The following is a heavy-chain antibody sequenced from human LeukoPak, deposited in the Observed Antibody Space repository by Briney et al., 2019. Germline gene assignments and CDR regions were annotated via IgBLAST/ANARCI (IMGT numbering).Heavy chain of an antibody. CDR3: ARQSHPSSSSWLLDH. V-gene: IGHV4-59*08. CDR2: IYYSGST. J-gene: IGHJ4*02. D-gene: IGHD6-13*01. Sequence: SETLSPTCTVSGGSISSYCWSWIRQPPGKGLEWIGYIYYSGSTKYNPSLKSRVTISVDTSKNQFSLKLSSVTAADTAVYYCARQSHPSSSSWLLDHWGQGSLVTVSS. CDR1: GGSISSYC.